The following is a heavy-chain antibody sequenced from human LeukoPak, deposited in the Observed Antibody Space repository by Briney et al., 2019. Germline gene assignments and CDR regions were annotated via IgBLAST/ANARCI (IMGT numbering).Heavy chain of an antibody. D-gene: IGHD3-22*01. CDR3: AADEYYYDSSGYYNWFFDL. Sequence: SVKVSCKASGFTFTSSAMQWVRQARGQRLEWIGWIVVGSGNTNYAQKFQERVTITRDMSTSTAYMELSSLRSEDTAVCYCAADEYYYDSSGYYNWFFDLWGRGTLVTVSS. CDR1: GFTFTSSA. CDR2: IVVGSGNT. J-gene: IGHJ2*01. V-gene: IGHV1-58*02.